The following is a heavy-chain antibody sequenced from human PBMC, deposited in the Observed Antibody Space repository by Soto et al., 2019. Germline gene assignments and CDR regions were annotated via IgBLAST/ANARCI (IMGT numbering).Heavy chain of an antibody. CDR1: GGSISSYY. CDR3: ASLPSGYSSGWYGPYDY. Sequence: SETLSLTCTVSGGSISSYYWSWIRQPAGKGLEWIGRIYTSGSTNYNPSLKSRVTMSVDTSKNQFSLKLSSVTAADTAVYYCASLPSGYSSGWYGPYDYWGQGTLVTVSS. V-gene: IGHV4-4*07. CDR2: IYTSGST. J-gene: IGHJ4*02. D-gene: IGHD6-19*01.